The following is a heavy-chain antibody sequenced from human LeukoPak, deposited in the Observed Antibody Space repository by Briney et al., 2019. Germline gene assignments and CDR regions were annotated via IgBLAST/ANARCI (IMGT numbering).Heavy chain of an antibody. J-gene: IGHJ5*02. CDR3: ARADGVTPGDR. CDR2: INPDSGGT. Sequence: GPSLKVSSKASVYSFTDYYIHWVRQAPGQRLEWITWINPDSGGTNYAQKFQGRVTMTRDTSISTAYMELSSLKSDDTAVYYCARADGVTPGDRWGQGTLVTV. V-gene: IGHV1-2*02. D-gene: IGHD2-8*01. CDR1: VYSFTDYY.